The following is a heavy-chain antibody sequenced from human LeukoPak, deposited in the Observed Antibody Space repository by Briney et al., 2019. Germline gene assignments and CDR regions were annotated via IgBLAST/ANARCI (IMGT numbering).Heavy chain of an antibody. Sequence: GGSLRLSCAASGFTVSTNYMNWVRQAPGKGLEWVSILYSGSSTYYADSVEGRFIVSRDSSKNTLSLQMNDLRAEDTAVFYCARVGDHFHWYLDLWGRGTLVTVSS. CDR2: LYSGSST. CDR1: GFTVSTNY. J-gene: IGHJ2*01. V-gene: IGHV3-53*01. D-gene: IGHD3-3*02. CDR3: ARVGDHFHWYLDL.